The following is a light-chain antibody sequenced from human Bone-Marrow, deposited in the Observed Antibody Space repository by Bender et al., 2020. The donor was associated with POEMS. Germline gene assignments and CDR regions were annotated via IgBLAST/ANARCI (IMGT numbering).Light chain of an antibody. CDR2: EDT. CDR3: SSYTATNTIV. J-gene: IGLJ2*01. Sequence: QSALTQPASVSGSSGQSITISCTGTSSDVGSYTLVSWYQQHPGEAPKLIIYEDTLRPSGVSNRFSGSKSGNTASLTISGVQAEDEADYYCSSYTATNTIVFGGGTKVTVL. V-gene: IGLV2-14*02. CDR1: SSDVGSYTL.